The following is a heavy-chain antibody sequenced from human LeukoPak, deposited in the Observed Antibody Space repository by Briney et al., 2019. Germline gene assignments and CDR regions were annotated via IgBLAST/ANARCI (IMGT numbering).Heavy chain of an antibody. CDR2: INWNGGVI. D-gene: IGHD3-22*01. V-gene: IGHV3-20*04. Sequence: SGGSLRLSCAASGFTLDDYGMSGVRQAQGKGGEWGAGINWNGGVIMYEDYVKGRFTISTDNAKNSLYLQMNSLIAEDTALYYCVRGYSSGYYFDFWGQGTLVTVSS. J-gene: IGHJ4*02. CDR3: VRGYSSGYYFDF. CDR1: GFTLDDYG.